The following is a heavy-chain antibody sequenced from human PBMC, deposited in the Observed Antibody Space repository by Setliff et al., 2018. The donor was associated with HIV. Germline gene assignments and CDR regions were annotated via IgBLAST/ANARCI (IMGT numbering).Heavy chain of an antibody. Sequence: PGGSLRLSCAASGFTFSTYWMSWVRQAPGKGLEWVANIKQDGSEKNYMDSVKGRFTISRDNAKNSPYLQMNSLRVEDTAVYYCATDCAVVGGTGSLDSWGQGTLVTVSS. J-gene: IGHJ4*02. D-gene: IGHD1-26*01. CDR1: GFTFSTYW. CDR2: IKQDGSEK. CDR3: ATDCAVVGGTGSLDS. V-gene: IGHV3-7*05.